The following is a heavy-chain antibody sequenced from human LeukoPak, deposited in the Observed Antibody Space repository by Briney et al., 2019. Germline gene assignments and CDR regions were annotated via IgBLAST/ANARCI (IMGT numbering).Heavy chain of an antibody. V-gene: IGHV1-2*04. CDR1: GYTFTGYY. D-gene: IGHD2-21*02. CDR3: ARGGLGGDSGIHHYYYYGMDV. J-gene: IGHJ6*02. Sequence: ASVKVSCKASGYTFTGYYMHWVRQAPGQGLEWMGWINPNSGGTNSAQKFQGWVTMTRDTSISTAYMELSRLRSDDTAVYYCARGGLGGDSGIHHYYYYGMDVWGQGTTVTVSS. CDR2: INPNSGGT.